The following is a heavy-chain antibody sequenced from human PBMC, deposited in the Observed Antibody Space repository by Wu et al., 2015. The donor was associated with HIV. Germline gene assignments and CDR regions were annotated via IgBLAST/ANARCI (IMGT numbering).Heavy chain of an antibody. V-gene: IGHV1-2*02. CDR1: GYTFTGYY. J-gene: IGHJ6*02. D-gene: IGHD5-18*01. Sequence: QVQLVQSGAEVKKPGASVKVSCKASGYTFTGYYMHWVRQAPGQGLEWMGWINPNSGGTNYAQKFQGRVTMTRDTSISTAYMELSRLRSDDTAVYYCASHKIDVDTAMVNYYYYYGMDVWGQGTTVTVSS. CDR3: ASHKIDVDTAMVNYYYYYGMDV. CDR2: INPNSGGT.